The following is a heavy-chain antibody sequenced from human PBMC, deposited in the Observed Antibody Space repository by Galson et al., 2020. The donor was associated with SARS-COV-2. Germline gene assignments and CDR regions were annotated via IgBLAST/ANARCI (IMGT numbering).Heavy chain of an antibody. D-gene: IGHD3-10*01. Sequence: SGPTLVKPTQTLTLTCTFSGFALTTSGVGVGWIRQPPGKALEWLALIYWNDDKPYSTSLNSRLNITKDNSKNQVVLTMTNMDPVDTATYYCAHRREGELVRGLIMMPYNWFHPWGQGTLVTVSS. CDR2: IYWNDDK. J-gene: IGHJ5*02. CDR3: AHRREGELVRGLIMMPYNWFHP. CDR1: GFALTTSGVG. V-gene: IGHV2-5*01.